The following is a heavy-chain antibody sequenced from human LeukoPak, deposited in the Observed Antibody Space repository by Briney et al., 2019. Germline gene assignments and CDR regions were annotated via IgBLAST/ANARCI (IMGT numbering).Heavy chain of an antibody. D-gene: IGHD3-10*01. Sequence: GESLKISCKGSGYSFTSYWIGWVRQMPGKGLEWMGIIYPGDSDTRYSPSFQGQVTISADKSISTAYLQWSGLKASDTAMYYCASPASGGSRRNDAFDIWGQGTMVTVSS. J-gene: IGHJ3*02. CDR2: IYPGDSDT. V-gene: IGHV5-51*01. CDR3: ASPASGGSRRNDAFDI. CDR1: GYSFTSYW.